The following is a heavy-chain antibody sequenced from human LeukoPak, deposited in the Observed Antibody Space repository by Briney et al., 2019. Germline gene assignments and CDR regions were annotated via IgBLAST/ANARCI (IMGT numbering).Heavy chain of an antibody. D-gene: IGHD2-2*01. Sequence: PGGSLRLSCAASGFTFSSYAMHWVRQAPGKGLEWVAVISYNGSNKYYADSVKGRFTISRDNSKNTLYLQMNSLRAEDTAVYYCARDRDIVVVPAAKSGWLFDYWGQGTLVTVSS. V-gene: IGHV3-30*01. CDR3: ARDRDIVVVPAAKSGWLFDY. CDR2: ISYNGSNK. J-gene: IGHJ4*02. CDR1: GFTFSSYA.